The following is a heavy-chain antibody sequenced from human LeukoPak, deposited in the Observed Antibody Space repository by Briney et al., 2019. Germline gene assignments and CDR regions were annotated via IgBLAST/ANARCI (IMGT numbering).Heavy chain of an antibody. V-gene: IGHV4-61*09. CDR2: IYNSGST. J-gene: IGHJ4*02. D-gene: IGHD5-18*01. Sequence: ASETLSLTCTVSGGSISSSSYYWNWIRQPAGKGLEWIGHIYNSGSTNYNPALKSRVSMSLDTSKYQFSLKLSSVTAADTAVYYGASSVDTAMVGVYWGQGTLVTVSS. CDR3: ASSVDTAMVGVY. CDR1: GGSISSSSYY.